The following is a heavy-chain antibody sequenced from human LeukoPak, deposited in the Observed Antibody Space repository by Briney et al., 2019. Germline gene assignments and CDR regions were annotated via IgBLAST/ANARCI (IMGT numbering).Heavy chain of an antibody. Sequence: GGSLRLSCTVSGFTVSSNSMSWVRQAPGKGLEWVSSISSSSIYIYYADSVKGRFTISRDNAKNSLYLQMNSLRAEDTAVYYCASGSSWTHYYFDYWGQGTLVTVSS. CDR2: ISSSSIYI. CDR3: ASGSSWTHYYFDY. V-gene: IGHV3-21*01. D-gene: IGHD6-13*01. CDR1: GFTVSSNS. J-gene: IGHJ4*02.